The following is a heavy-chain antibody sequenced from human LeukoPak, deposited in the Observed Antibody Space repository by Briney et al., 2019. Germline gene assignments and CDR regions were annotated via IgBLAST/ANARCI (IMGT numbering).Heavy chain of an antibody. CDR2: ISYDGSNK. CDR1: GFTFSSYA. J-gene: IGHJ4*02. V-gene: IGHV3-30-3*01. CDR3: ARGIAAFDY. D-gene: IGHD6-6*01. Sequence: PGRSLRLSCAASGFTFSSYAMHWVRQAPGKGLEWVAVISYDGSNKYYADSVKGRFTISRDNSKNTLYLQMHSLRAEDTAVYYCARGIAAFDYWGQGTLVTVSS.